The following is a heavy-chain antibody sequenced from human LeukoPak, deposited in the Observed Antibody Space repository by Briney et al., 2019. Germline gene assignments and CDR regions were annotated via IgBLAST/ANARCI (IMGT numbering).Heavy chain of an antibody. CDR1: GYTFTGYY. J-gene: IGHJ4*02. CDR2: IIPIFGTA. D-gene: IGHD6-19*01. Sequence: ASVKVSCKASGYTFTGYYMHWVRQAPGQGLEWMGGIIPIFGTANYAQKFQGRVTITADESTSTAYMELSSLRSEDTAVYYCAREVRGIAVAGTRYFDYWGQGTLVTVSS. CDR3: AREVRGIAVAGTRYFDY. V-gene: IGHV1-69*13.